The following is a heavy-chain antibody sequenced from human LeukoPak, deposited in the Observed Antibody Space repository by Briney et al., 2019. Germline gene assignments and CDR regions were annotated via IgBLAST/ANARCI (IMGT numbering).Heavy chain of an antibody. CDR3: ARHGSGRYYPAEGRVDY. D-gene: IGHD3-10*01. CDR2: FIPSVGGT. Sequence: ASVKVSCKAFGYGFTSYYIHWVRHAPGQGLEWMGIFIPSVGGTAYARKFQGRVTMTRDTSTSTVYMELSSLRSEDTAVYYCARHGSGRYYPAEGRVDYWGQGTLVTVSS. J-gene: IGHJ4*02. CDR1: GYGFTSYY. V-gene: IGHV1-46*03.